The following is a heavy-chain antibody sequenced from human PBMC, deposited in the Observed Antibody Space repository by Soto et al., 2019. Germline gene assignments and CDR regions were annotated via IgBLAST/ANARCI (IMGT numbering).Heavy chain of an antibody. CDR3: ARESLITFGGVIEAYYFDY. D-gene: IGHD3-16*02. J-gene: IGHJ4*02. V-gene: IGHV3-30-3*01. CDR1: GFTFSSYA. Sequence: PGGSLRLSCAASGFTFSSYAMHWVRQAPGKGLEWVAVISYDGSNKYYVDSVKGRFTISRDNAKNSLYLQMNSLRAEDTAVYYCARESLITFGGVIEAYYFDYWGQGTQVTVSS. CDR2: ISYDGSNK.